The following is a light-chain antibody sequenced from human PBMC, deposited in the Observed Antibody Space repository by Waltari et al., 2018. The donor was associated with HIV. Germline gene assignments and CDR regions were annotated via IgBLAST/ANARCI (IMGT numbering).Light chain of an antibody. Sequence: QSVLTQPPSVSAAPGQKVTISSSGRSSTIGNNFVSWYQQLPATAPKLLIYDTNKRPSGIPDRFSASKSGTSATLAITGLQTGDEAVYYCGTWDNNLSAFWVFGGGTKVTVL. CDR2: DTN. CDR3: GTWDNNLSAFWV. V-gene: IGLV1-51*01. CDR1: SSTIGNNF. J-gene: IGLJ3*02.